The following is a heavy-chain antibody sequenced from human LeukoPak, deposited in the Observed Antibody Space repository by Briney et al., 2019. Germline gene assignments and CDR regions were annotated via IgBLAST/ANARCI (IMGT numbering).Heavy chain of an antibody. CDR1: GSTFTSYD. J-gene: IGHJ6*03. CDR3: ARALSWTTESYYYMDV. D-gene: IGHD3/OR15-3a*01. V-gene: IGHV1-8*01. CDR2: MNANSGNT. Sequence: GASEKVSCKASGSTFTSYDINWVRQATGQGLKWMGWMNANSGNTGYAQKFQGRVTMTKNTSITTGYMELSSLRSEDTAVYYCARALSWTTESYYYMDVWGKGTTVTVSS.